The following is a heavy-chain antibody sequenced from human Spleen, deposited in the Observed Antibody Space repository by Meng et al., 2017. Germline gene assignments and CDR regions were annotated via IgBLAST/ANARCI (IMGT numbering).Heavy chain of an antibody. Sequence: SVKVSCKASGGTFSSYAISWLRHAPGQGLEWMGGIIPIFGTANYAQKFQGSVPITTDESTSTTYMKLISLKSDDKAVYYCARGPSAGTYYYCSGMDVWGQGTTVTVSS. CDR3: ARGPSAGTYYYCSGMDV. V-gene: IGHV1-69*05. CDR2: IIPIFGTA. D-gene: IGHD6-13*01. J-gene: IGHJ6*02. CDR1: GGTFSSYA.